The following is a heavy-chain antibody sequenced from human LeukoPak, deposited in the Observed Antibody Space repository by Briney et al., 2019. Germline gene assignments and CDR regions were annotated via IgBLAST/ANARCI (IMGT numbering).Heavy chain of an antibody. J-gene: IGHJ4*02. D-gene: IGHD3-22*01. Sequence: RSGGSLRLSCAASGFTVSSNYMSWVRQAPGKGLEWVSVIYSGGSTYYADSVKGRFTISRDNSKNTLYLQMNSLRAEDTAVYYCATIVVVSSSLEDYWGQGTLVTVSS. CDR1: GFTVSSNY. CDR2: IYSGGST. CDR3: ATIVVVSSSLEDY. V-gene: IGHV3-53*01.